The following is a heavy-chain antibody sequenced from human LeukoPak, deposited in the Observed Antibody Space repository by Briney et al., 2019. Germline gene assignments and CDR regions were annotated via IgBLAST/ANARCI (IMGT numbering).Heavy chain of an antibody. J-gene: IGHJ4*02. Sequence: PGGPLRLSCAASGFTFSGYAMSWVRQAPGKGLEWVSAISGSGGSTYYADSVKGRFTISRDNSKNTPYLQMNSLRAEDTAVYYCALGYCSGGSCLILIYWGQGTLVTVSS. D-gene: IGHD2-15*01. CDR1: GFTFSGYA. V-gene: IGHV3-23*01. CDR3: ALGYCSGGSCLILIY. CDR2: ISGSGGST.